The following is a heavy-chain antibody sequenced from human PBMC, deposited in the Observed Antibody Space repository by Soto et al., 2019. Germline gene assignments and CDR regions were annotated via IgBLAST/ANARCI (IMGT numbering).Heavy chain of an antibody. CDR3: AKFYEAYCSSTSCYFFDY. CDR1: GFTFSSYA. V-gene: IGHV3-23*01. J-gene: IGHJ4*02. D-gene: IGHD2-2*01. Sequence: EVQLLESGGGLVQPGGSLRLSCAASGFTFSSYAMSWVRQVPGKGLEWVSVISGGGGSTYYEDSVKGRFTISRDNSKNTLYLQMNSLRAEDTAVYYCAKFYEAYCSSTSCYFFDYWGQGTLVTVSS. CDR2: ISGGGGST.